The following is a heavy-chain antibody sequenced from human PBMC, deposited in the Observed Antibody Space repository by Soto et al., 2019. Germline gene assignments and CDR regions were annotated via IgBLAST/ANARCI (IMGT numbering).Heavy chain of an antibody. V-gene: IGHV3-48*02. J-gene: IGHJ6*02. D-gene: IGHD3-10*01. CDR3: ARVGWFGELLPYYYYGMDV. Sequence: GGSLRLSCAASGFTFSSYSMNWVRQAPGKGLEWVSYISSSSSTIYYADSVKGRFTISRDNAKNSLYLQMNSLRDEDTAVYYCARVGWFGELLPYYYYGMDVWGQGTTVTVSS. CDR2: ISSSSSTI. CDR1: GFTFSSYS.